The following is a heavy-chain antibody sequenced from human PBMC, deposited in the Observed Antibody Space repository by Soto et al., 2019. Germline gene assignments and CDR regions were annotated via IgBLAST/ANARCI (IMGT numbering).Heavy chain of an antibody. D-gene: IGHD3-22*01. CDR2: IYYSGST. Sequence: SETLSLTCTVSGGSISSYYWSWIRQPPGKGLEWIGYIYYSGSTNYNPSLKSRVTISVDTSKNQFSLKLSSVTAADTAVYYCARGGIVVVALYAFDIWGQGTMVTVSS. CDR3: ARGGIVVVALYAFDI. V-gene: IGHV4-59*01. CDR1: GGSISSYY. J-gene: IGHJ3*02.